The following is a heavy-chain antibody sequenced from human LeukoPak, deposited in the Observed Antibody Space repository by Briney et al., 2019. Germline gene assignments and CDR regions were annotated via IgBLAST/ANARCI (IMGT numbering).Heavy chain of an antibody. V-gene: IGHV1-2*04. CDR1: GYTFTGYY. Sequence: ASVKVSCKASGYTFTGYYMHWVRQAPGQGLEWMGWINPNSGGANYPQKFQGWVTMTRDTSVSTAYMELRSLRSDDTAVYYCARDSVGDTSSGYWGQGTLVTVSS. CDR2: INPNSGGA. D-gene: IGHD1-26*01. CDR3: ARDSVGDTSSGY. J-gene: IGHJ4*02.